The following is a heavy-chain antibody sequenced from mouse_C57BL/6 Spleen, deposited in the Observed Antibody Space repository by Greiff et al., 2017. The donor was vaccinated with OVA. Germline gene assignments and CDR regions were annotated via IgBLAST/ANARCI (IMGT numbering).Heavy chain of an antibody. CDR1: GYTFTDYE. J-gene: IGHJ1*03. V-gene: IGHV1-15*01. CDR3: TRGDYGDWYFDV. Sequence: VQLVESGAELVRPGASVTLSCKASGYTFTDYEMHWVKQTPVHGLEWIGAIDPETGGTAYNQKFKGKAILTADKSSSTAYMELRSLTSEDSAVDYCTRGDYGDWYFDVWGTGTTVTVSS. CDR2: IDPETGGT. D-gene: IGHD2-4*01.